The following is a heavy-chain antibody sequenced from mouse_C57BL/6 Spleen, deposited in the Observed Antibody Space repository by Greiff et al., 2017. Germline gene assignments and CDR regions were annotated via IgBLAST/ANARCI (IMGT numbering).Heavy chain of an antibody. CDR3: AKGYGNYLAWFAY. CDR2: ISSGSSTI. V-gene: IGHV5-17*01. D-gene: IGHD2-10*02. CDR1: GFTFSDYG. Sequence: EVQVVESGGGLVKPGGSLKLSCAASGFTFSDYGMHWVRQAPEKGLEWVAYISSGSSTIYYADTVKGRFTISRNNAKNTLFLQMTSLRSEDTARYYCAKGYGNYLAWFAYWGQGTLVTVSA. J-gene: IGHJ3*01.